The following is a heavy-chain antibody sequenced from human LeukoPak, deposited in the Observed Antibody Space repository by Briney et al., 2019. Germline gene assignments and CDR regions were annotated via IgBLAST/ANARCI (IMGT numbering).Heavy chain of an antibody. V-gene: IGHV4-61*02. Sequence: SETLSLTCTVSGGSISSGSYYWSWIRQPAGKGLEWIGRIYTSGSTNYNPSLKSRLTISVDTSKNQFSLKLSSVTAADTAVYYCARDGGMSGWFDPWGQGTLVTVSS. D-gene: IGHD3-3*01. CDR1: GGSISSGSYY. CDR3: ARDGGMSGWFDP. CDR2: IYTSGST. J-gene: IGHJ5*02.